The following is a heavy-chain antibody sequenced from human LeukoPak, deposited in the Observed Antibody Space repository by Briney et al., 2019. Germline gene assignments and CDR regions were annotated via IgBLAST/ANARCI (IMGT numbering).Heavy chain of an antibody. CDR3: ARGRKFYDY. J-gene: IGHJ4*02. D-gene: IGHD1-14*01. Sequence: QPGGALRLSCAASGFTFSTYAMSWVRQAPGKGLEWVANIKQDGSDKDYVDSVKGRFTISRDNAKNSLYLQMNSLRAEDTAVFHCARGRKFYDYWGQGTLVSVSS. CDR1: GFTFSTYA. CDR2: IKQDGSDK. V-gene: IGHV3-7*04.